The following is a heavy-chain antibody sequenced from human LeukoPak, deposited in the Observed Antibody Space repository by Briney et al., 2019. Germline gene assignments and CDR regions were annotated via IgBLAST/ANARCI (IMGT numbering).Heavy chain of an antibody. CDR2: IYYSGST. J-gene: IGHJ3*02. Sequence: SETLSLTCTVSGGSISSYYWSWLRQPPGQGLEWIGYIYYSGSTNYNPSLKSRVTISVDTSKNQFSLKLSSVTAADTAVYYCARDSSSGAFDIWGQGTMVTVSS. D-gene: IGHD6-6*01. V-gene: IGHV4-59*01. CDR3: ARDSSSGAFDI. CDR1: GGSISSYY.